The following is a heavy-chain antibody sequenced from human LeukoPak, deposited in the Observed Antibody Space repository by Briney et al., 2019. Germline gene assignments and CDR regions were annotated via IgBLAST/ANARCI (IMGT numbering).Heavy chain of an antibody. Sequence: PSETLSLTCAVYGGSFSGYYWSWIRQPPGKGLEWIGEINHSGSTNYNPSLKSRVTISVDTSKNQFSLKLSSVTAADTAVYYCARAEDSSGYYYWFDPWGQGTLVTVSS. J-gene: IGHJ5*02. D-gene: IGHD3-22*01. CDR2: INHSGST. V-gene: IGHV4-34*01. CDR3: ARAEDSSGYYYWFDP. CDR1: GGSFSGYY.